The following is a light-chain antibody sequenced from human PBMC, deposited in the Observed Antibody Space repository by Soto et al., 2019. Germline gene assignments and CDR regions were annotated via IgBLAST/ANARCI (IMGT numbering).Light chain of an antibody. CDR3: SSYTSSSTLYV. CDR1: SSDVGGYNY. Sequence: QSVLTQPASVSGSPGQSITISCTGTSSDVGGYNYVSWYQQHPGKAPKLMIYDVSNRPSGVSNRFSGSKSGNTASLIISGLQVEDEADYYCSSYTSSSTLYVFGTGTKVTVL. V-gene: IGLV2-14*01. CDR2: DVS. J-gene: IGLJ1*01.